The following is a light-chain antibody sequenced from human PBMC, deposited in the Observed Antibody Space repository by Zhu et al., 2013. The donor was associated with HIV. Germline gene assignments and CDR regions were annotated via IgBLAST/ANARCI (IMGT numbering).Light chain of an antibody. Sequence: EIVLTQSPGTLSLSPGERATLSCGASHRVVSSYLAWYQQKPGQAPRLLIYGVSTRATGIPDRFSGSGSGTNFTLSISRLEPEDFAVYYCQQYGTSPLTFGGGTDGGDQT. CDR1: HRVVSSY. CDR2: GVS. V-gene: IGKV3-20*01. J-gene: IGKJ4*01. CDR3: QQYGTSPLT.